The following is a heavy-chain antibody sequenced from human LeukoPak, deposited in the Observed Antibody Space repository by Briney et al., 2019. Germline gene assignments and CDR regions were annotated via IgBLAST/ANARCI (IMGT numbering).Heavy chain of an antibody. D-gene: IGHD3-3*01. CDR1: GFTFSSYA. V-gene: IGHV3-23*01. CDR3: ARAPYYDFWNGYYPNYYFDS. Sequence: PGGSLRLSCTGFGFTFSSYAVSWVRQAPGKGLEWVSGISGSGGNTLYADSVKGRFTISRNNSKNTLYLQMNSPRAEDTAIYYCARAPYYDFWNGYYPNYYFDSWGQGTLVTVPS. CDR2: ISGSGGNT. J-gene: IGHJ4*02.